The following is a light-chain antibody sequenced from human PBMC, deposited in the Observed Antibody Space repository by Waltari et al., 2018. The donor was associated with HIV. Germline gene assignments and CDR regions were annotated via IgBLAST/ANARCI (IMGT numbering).Light chain of an antibody. CDR2: EGS. V-gene: IGLV2-23*01. J-gene: IGLJ1*01. CDR1: SSDVGSFNL. CDR3: CSYAGSSTYV. Sequence: QSALTQPASVSGSPGPSITLPCTGTSSDVGSFNLVSWYQQHPGKAPKLMSYEGSKRPSGVSNRFSGSKSGNTASLTISGLQAEDEADYYCCSYAGSSTYVFGTGTKVTVL.